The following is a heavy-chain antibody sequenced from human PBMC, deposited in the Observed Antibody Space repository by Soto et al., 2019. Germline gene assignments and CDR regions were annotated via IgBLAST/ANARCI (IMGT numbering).Heavy chain of an antibody. D-gene: IGHD2-15*01. Sequence: PGGSLRLSCSAPGFAFSNYAMSWVRQAPGKGLEWVASISGSGRSTNHADSVKGRFTISRDNSKNTLAVQMSSLRAEDTAVYYCARDGGNICSPGSCYFQPPDYWGQGTLVTVSS. V-gene: IGHV3-23*01. J-gene: IGHJ4*02. CDR3: ARDGGNICSPGSCYFQPPDY. CDR2: ISGSGRST. CDR1: GFAFSNYA.